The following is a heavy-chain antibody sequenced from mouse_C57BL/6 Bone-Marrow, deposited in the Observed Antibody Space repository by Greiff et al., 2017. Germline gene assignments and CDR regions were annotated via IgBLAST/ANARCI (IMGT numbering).Heavy chain of an antibody. CDR3: ARVAYDGYYVYWYFDV. D-gene: IGHD2-3*01. Sequence: QVQLQQPGAELVKPGAPVKLSCKASGYTFTSYWMHWVKQRPGQGLEWIGMIHPNSGSTNYNEKFKSKATLTVDKSSSTAYMQLSSLTSEDSAVYYCARVAYDGYYVYWYFDVWGTGTTVTVSS. V-gene: IGHV1-64*01. CDR1: GYTFTSYW. CDR2: IHPNSGST. J-gene: IGHJ1*03.